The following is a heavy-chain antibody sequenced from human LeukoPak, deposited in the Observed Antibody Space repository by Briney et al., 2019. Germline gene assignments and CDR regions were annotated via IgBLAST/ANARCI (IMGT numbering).Heavy chain of an antibody. CDR3: ASSGLGDAFDI. J-gene: IGHJ3*02. CDR2: ISSSSSYI. D-gene: IGHD3-10*01. V-gene: IGHV3-21*01. CDR1: GFTFSSYS. Sequence: GGSLRLSCAASGFTFSSYSMNWVRQAPGKGLELVSSISSSSSYIYYADSVKGRFTISRDNAKNSLYLQMNSLRAEDTAVYYCASSGLGDAFDIWGQGTMVTVSS.